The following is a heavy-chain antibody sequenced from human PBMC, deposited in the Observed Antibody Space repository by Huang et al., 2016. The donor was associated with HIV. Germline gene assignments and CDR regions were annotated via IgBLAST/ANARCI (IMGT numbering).Heavy chain of an antibody. CDR1: GFDFSKYS. CDR2: ISGTSSNI. D-gene: IGHD3-22*01. V-gene: IGHV3-48*01. CDR3: ARTEMEYYYGSSGYYPDY. J-gene: IGHJ4*02. Sequence: EVQLVESGGALVQPGGSLKRSCVVSGFDFSKYSMNWVRQAPGKGLEWVSYISGTSSNIYYADSVKGRFTISRDNAKNSVFLQMRSLRAEDTALYYCARTEMEYYYGSSGYYPDYWGQGTQVTVSS.